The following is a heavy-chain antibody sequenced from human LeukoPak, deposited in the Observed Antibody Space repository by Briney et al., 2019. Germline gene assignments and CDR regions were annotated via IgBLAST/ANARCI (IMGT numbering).Heavy chain of an antibody. J-gene: IGHJ3*02. CDR1: GGTISSSNW. CDR2: IYHSGST. Sequence: SETLSLTCAVSGGTISSSNWWSWVRQPPGKGLEWIGEIYHSGSTNYNPSLKGRVTITVDKSKNQFSLKLSSVTAADTAVYYCARWNVVVPAASHDAFDIWGQGTMVTVSS. V-gene: IGHV4-4*02. CDR3: ARWNVVVPAASHDAFDI. D-gene: IGHD2-2*01.